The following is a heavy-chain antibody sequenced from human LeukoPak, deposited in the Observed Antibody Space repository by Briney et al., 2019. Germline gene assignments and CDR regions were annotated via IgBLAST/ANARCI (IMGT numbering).Heavy chain of an antibody. J-gene: IGHJ4*02. CDR3: AKPYCSSPSCQTFDY. CDR2: ISDSGGST. CDR1: GFTFSIYA. Sequence: GGSLSLPCAVSGFTFSIYAMIWVRQARGKALEWVSVISDSGGSTYYADSVKGRLTISRDNSKNTLYLQMNSLRAEDTAVYYCAKPYCSSPSCQTFDYWGQGTLVTVS. D-gene: IGHD2-2*01. V-gene: IGHV3-23*01.